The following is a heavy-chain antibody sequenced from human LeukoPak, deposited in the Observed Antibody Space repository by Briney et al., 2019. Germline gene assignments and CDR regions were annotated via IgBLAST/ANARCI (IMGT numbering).Heavy chain of an antibody. D-gene: IGHD1-7*01. CDR2: ISHRGGT. J-gene: IGHJ4*02. Sequence: SETLSLTCAVYGGSFRGFDWSWVRQPLGKGLEWIGEISHRGGTNYNPSLKSRVTISQHTSKNQFSLKLSSVTAADTAVYYCARGFGWNYAEDFWGQGTLVTVSS. CDR1: GGSFRGFD. V-gene: IGHV4-34*01. CDR3: ARGFGWNYAEDF.